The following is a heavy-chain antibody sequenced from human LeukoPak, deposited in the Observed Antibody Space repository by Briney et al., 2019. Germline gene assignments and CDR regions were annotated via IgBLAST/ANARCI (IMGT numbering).Heavy chain of an antibody. J-gene: IGHJ1*01. V-gene: IGHV1-2*06. CDR2: INPNSGGT. CDR3: AREQYYYDSSGYTEYFQH. D-gene: IGHD3-22*01. Sequence: ASVKVSCKASGYTLTGYYMHWVRQAPGQGLEWMGRINPNSGGTNYAQKFQGRVTMTRDTSISTAYMELSRLRSDDTAVYYCAREQYYYDSSGYTEYFQHWGQGTLVTVSS. CDR1: GYTLTGYY.